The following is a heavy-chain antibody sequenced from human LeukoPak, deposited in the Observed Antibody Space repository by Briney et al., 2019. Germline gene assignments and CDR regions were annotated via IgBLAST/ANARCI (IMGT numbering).Heavy chain of an antibody. Sequence: GGSLRLSCAASEFTFSSYDMHWVRQTTGKGLEWVSTIDTAGNAWYPDSVKGRFTISRENAKNSLNLQMNSLRVGDTAVYYCARAKMPGIQTAGRVNYFDSWGQGTLVTVSA. J-gene: IGHJ4*02. V-gene: IGHV3-13*01. D-gene: IGHD6-13*01. CDR3: ARAKMPGIQTAGRVNYFDS. CDR1: EFTFSSYD. CDR2: IDTAGNA.